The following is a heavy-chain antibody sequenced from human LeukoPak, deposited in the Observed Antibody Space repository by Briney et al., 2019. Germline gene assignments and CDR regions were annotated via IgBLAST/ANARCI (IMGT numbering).Heavy chain of an antibody. CDR3: ARHGGHYQSDD. Sequence: SETLSLTCAVYGGSFSGYYWSWIRQPPGKGLEWIGEINHSGSTNYNPSLKSRVTISVDTSKNQFSLKLSSVTAADTAVYYCARHGGHYQSDDWGQGTLVTVSS. J-gene: IGHJ4*02. CDR2: INHSGST. CDR1: GGSFSGYY. D-gene: IGHD2-21*01. V-gene: IGHV4-34*01.